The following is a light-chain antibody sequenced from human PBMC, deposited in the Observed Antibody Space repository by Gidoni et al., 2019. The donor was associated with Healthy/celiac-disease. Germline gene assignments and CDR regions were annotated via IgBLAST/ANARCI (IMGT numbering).Light chain of an antibody. CDR2: DAS. V-gene: IGKV1-33*01. Sequence: LQMTQSPSSLSASVGDRVTITCQASQDISNYLNWYQQKPGKAPKLLIYDASKLETGVPSRFSGSGSGTDFTFTISSLQHEDIATYYCQQYDKLPYTFXXXTKLEIK. CDR1: QDISNY. J-gene: IGKJ2*01. CDR3: QQYDKLPYT.